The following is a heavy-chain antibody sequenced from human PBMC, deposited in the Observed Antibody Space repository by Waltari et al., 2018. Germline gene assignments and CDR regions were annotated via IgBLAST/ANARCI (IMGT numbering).Heavy chain of an antibody. V-gene: IGHV4-39*01. CDR2: IYYSGST. D-gene: IGHD2-15*01. CDR3: ARQVVVAATRGFDY. CDR1: GGSISSSSYY. J-gene: IGHJ4*02. Sequence: QLQLQESGPGLVKPSETLSLTCTVSGGSISSSSYYWGWIRQPPGKGLEWIGSIYYSGSTYYNPSLKSRVTISVDTSKNQFSLKLGSVTAADTAVYYCARQVVVAATRGFDYWGQGTLVTVSS.